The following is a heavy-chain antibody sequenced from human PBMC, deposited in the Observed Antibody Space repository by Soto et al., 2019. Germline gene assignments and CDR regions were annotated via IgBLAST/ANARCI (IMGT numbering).Heavy chain of an antibody. CDR1: GYTFTSYY. CDR2: INPSGGST. V-gene: IGHV1-46*01. J-gene: IGHJ6*02. CDR3: AREWLSPCYYYYGMDV. D-gene: IGHD3-22*01. Sequence: QVQLVQSGAEVKKPGASVKVSCKASGYTFTSYYMHWVRQAPGQGLEWMGIINPSGGSTSYAQKFQGRVTMTRDTSTSTVYMELSSLRSEDTAVYYCAREWLSPCYYYYGMDVWGQGTTVTVSS.